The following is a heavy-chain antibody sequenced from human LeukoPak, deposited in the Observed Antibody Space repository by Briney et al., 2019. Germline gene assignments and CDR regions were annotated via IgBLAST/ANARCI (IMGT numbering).Heavy chain of an antibody. CDR3: AKDEGVEMATIGAFDI. CDR2: ISGSGGST. V-gene: IGHV3-23*01. J-gene: IGHJ3*02. CDR1: GFTFSSYA. Sequence: PGRSLRLSCAASGFTFSSYAMSWVRQAPGKGLEWVSAISGSGGSTYYADSVKGRFTISRDNSKNTLYLQMNSLRAEDTAVYYCAKDEGVEMATIGAFDIWGQGTMVTVSS. D-gene: IGHD5-24*01.